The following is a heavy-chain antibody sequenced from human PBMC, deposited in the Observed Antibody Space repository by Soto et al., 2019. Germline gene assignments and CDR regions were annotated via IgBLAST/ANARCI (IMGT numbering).Heavy chain of an antibody. CDR2: IIPIFGTG. CDR1: GGTFSTST. V-gene: IGHV1-69*08. D-gene: IGHD5-12*01. Sequence: QVQLEQSGTEVKKPGSSVKVSCKASGGTFSTSTFTWVRQAPGQGLEWMGRIIPIFGTGDYAPKFQGRVLITGDQSTSTVYLERSGLKAEDTAVFFCVRDAPIGSVFSGYDAIDSWGQGTLVTVSS. J-gene: IGHJ4*02. CDR3: VRDAPIGSVFSGYDAIDS.